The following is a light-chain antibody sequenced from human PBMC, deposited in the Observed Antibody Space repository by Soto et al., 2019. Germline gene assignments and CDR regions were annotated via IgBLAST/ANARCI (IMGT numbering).Light chain of an antibody. V-gene: IGLV2-8*01. CDR3: SSYAGSNNLV. CDR1: SSDVGGYTY. Sequence: QSVLTQPPSASGSPGQSVAISCTGTSSDVGGYTYVSWYQQHPGKAPKLMIYEVSKRPSGVPDRFSGSKSGNTASLTVSGLQAEDEAAYYCSSYAGSNNLVFGGGTKLTVL. J-gene: IGLJ2*01. CDR2: EVS.